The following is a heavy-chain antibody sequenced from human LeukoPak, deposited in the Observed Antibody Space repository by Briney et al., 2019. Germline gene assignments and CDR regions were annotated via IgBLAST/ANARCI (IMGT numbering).Heavy chain of an antibody. J-gene: IGHJ6*03. V-gene: IGHV3-48*04. CDR1: GFTFSSYS. D-gene: IGHD2-2*01. Sequence: GGSLRLSCAASGFTFSSYSMSWVRQAPGKGLEWVSYISDSGTTIYYADSVKGRFIISRDNAKKSLYLQMNSLRAEDTAVYYCARVQRKYQLPRLNDYDYMDVWGKGTTVTISS. CDR3: ARVQRKYQLPRLNDYDYMDV. CDR2: ISDSGTTI.